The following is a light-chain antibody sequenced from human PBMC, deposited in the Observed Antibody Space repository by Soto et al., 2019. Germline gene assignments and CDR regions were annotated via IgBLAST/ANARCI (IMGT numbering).Light chain of an antibody. Sequence: EMVLTQSPGTLSLSPGERATLSCRASQTVSSNYLAWYQQKPGQAPRLLIYGASRRATGIPDRFSGSGSGADFTLTINRLEPEDFAVYYCQQRDNWPLTFGGGTKVEI. CDR1: QTVSSNY. CDR2: GAS. V-gene: IGKV3D-20*02. J-gene: IGKJ4*01. CDR3: QQRDNWPLT.